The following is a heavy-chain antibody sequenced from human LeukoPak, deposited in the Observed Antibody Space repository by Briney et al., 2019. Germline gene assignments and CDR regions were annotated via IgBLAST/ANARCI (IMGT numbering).Heavy chain of an antibody. CDR3: ARDQDYYDSSGYCDY. CDR1: GYTFTGYY. J-gene: IGHJ4*02. D-gene: IGHD3-22*01. V-gene: IGHV1-2*02. CDR2: INPNSGGT. Sequence: ASVTVSCKASGYTFTGYYMHWVRQAPGQGLEWMGWINPNSGGTNYAQKFQGRVTMTRDTSISTAYMELSRLRSDDTAVYYCARDQDYYDSSGYCDYWGQGTLVTVSS.